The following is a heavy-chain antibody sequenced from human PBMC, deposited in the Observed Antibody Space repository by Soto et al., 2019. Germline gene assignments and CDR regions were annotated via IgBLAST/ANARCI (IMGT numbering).Heavy chain of an antibody. V-gene: IGHV1-8*01. Sequence: ASVKVSCKASGYTFTSYDINWVRQATGQGLEWMGWMNPNSGNTGYAQKFQGRVTMTRNTSISTAYMELSSLRPEGTAAYYWTGGEKIAVAGTLSVFDIWGQGTMVTVSS. CDR1: GYTFTSYD. CDR2: MNPNSGNT. CDR3: TGGEKIAVAGTLSVFDI. D-gene: IGHD6-19*01. J-gene: IGHJ3*02.